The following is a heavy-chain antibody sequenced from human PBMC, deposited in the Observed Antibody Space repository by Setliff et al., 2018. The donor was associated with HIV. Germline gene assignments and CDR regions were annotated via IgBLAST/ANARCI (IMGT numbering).Heavy chain of an antibody. D-gene: IGHD2-15*01. CDR2: FGPYNGMT. Sequence: ASVKLSCKTSGYMFIAYGRSWVRRAPGQGLEWMGWFGPYNGMTEYAQEFKGRVSLTIDTSASTAYMERRSLRSDDTAVYYCARDDGGYNYAKDSDVWGQGTMVTVSS. V-gene: IGHV1-18*01. CDR1: GYMFIAYG. J-gene: IGHJ3*01. CDR3: ARDDGGYNYAKDSDV.